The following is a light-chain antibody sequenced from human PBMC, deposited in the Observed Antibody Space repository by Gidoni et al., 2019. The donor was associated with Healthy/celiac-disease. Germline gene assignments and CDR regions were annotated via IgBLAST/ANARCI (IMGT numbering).Light chain of an antibody. CDR1: QSVSSY. J-gene: IGKJ4*01. CDR2: DAS. V-gene: IGKV3-11*01. CDR3: QQRSNWPPLT. Sequence: EIVLTHSPATLSLSPGERATLSCRASQSVSSYLAWYQQKPGQAPRLLIYDASNRATCIPARFSGSGSGTDFTLTISSLEPEDFAVYYCQQRSNWPPLTFGGGTKVEIK.